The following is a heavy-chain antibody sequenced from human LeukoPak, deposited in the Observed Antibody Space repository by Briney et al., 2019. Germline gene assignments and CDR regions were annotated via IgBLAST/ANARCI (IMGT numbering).Heavy chain of an antibody. J-gene: IGHJ4*02. D-gene: IGHD1-26*01. CDR2: ISYDGSNK. V-gene: IGHV3-30*04. CDR1: GFTFSSYA. CDR3: ASRPGSIVGALGY. Sequence: GGSLRLSCAASGFTFSSYAMHWVRQAPGKGLEWVAVISYDGSNKYYADSVKGRFTISRDNFKNTLYLQMNSLRAEDTAVYYCASRPGSIVGALGYWGQGTLVTVSS.